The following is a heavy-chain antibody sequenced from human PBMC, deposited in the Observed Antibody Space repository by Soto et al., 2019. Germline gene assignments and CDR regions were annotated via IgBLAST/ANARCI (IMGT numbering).Heavy chain of an antibody. CDR2: IYYSGST. Sequence: SETLSLTCTVSGGSISSGGYYWSWIRQQPGKGLEWIGYIYYSGSTYYNPSLKIRVTISVDTSKNQFSLKLSFVTAADTALFYCARTLYYYGSGSVDAFDIWGQGTMVT. J-gene: IGHJ3*02. D-gene: IGHD3-10*01. CDR1: GGSISSGGYY. CDR3: ARTLYYYGSGSVDAFDI. V-gene: IGHV4-31*03.